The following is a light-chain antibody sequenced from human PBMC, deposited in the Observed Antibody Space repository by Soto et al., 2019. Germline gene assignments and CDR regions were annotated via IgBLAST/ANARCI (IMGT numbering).Light chain of an antibody. J-gene: IGKJ5*01. V-gene: IGKV3-11*01. CDR3: QQRSNWPIT. Sequence: EIVLTQSPVTLFLSPGERATLSCRASQSVSSYLAWYQQKPGQAPRLLIYDASNRATGIPARFSGSGSGTDFTLTISSLEPEDFAVYYCQQRSNWPITFGQGTRLEIK. CDR1: QSVSSY. CDR2: DAS.